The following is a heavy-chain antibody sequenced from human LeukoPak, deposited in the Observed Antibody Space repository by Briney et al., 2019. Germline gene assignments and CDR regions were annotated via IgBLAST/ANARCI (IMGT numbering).Heavy chain of an antibody. D-gene: IGHD2-15*01. Sequence: SETLSLTCAVSGHSISSGYYWGWIRQPPGKGLEWIGSIYQSGTTYYNPSLKTRVTISVDTSKNQFSLNLSSVTAADTAVYYCARVWVVTAQKGYFDYWGQGALVTVSS. CDR2: IYQSGTT. J-gene: IGHJ4*02. CDR3: ARVWVVTAQKGYFDY. CDR1: GHSISSGYY. V-gene: IGHV4-38-2*01.